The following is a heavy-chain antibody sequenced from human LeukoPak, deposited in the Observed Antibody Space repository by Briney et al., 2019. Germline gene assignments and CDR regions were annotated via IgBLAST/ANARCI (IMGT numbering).Heavy chain of an antibody. CDR3: ARDAGNSGYGCDL. V-gene: IGHV3-48*01. CDR2: IRSSSET. D-gene: IGHD5-12*01. Sequence: PGGSLRLSCAASGFTFSSCAMNWVRQAPGKGLEWVSHIRSSSETFYADSVKGRFTISRDNARNSLYLQMNNLRGEDTAIYYCARDAGNSGYGCDLWGQGTLVTVSS. J-gene: IGHJ5*02. CDR1: GFTFSSCA.